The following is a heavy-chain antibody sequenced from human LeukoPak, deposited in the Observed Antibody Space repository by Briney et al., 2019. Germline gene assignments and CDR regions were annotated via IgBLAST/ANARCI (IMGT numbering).Heavy chain of an antibody. CDR2: IWYDGSNS. V-gene: IGHV3-33*01. D-gene: IGHD3-10*01. J-gene: IGHJ5*02. CDR1: GFTFSGHG. Sequence: GRSLRLSCAASGFTFSGHGMHWVRQAPGKGLEWVAVIWYDGSNSYYADSVKGRFTISKDNSKNTLYLQMNSLRVEDTAAYYCARDRGYWFDPWGQGTLVTVSS. CDR3: ARDRGYWFDP.